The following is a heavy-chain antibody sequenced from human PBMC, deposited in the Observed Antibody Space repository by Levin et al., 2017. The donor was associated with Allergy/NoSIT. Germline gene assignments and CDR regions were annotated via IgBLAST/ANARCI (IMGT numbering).Heavy chain of an antibody. V-gene: IGHV3-7*01. CDR1: GFTFGDFW. CDR2: VRQSGSEK. J-gene: IGHJ4*02. CDR3: ARTPGRTRYFDY. D-gene: IGHD1-14*01. Sequence: ETLSLTCAASGFTFGDFWMNWVRQAPGKGLEWVANVRQSGSEKFYVDSVKGRFSISRDNAKNSLYLQMNSLRAEDSAVYYCARTPGRTRYFDYWGQGTLVAVSS.